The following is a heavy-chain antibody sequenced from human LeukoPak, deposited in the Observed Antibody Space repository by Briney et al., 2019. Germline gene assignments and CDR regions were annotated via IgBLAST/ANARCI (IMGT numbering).Heavy chain of an antibody. D-gene: IGHD3-10*01. J-gene: IGHJ1*01. V-gene: IGHV3-30*02. CDR3: AKDYGSGSRGFFQR. CDR1: GFTFSSYG. Sequence: GGSLRLSCAASGFTFSSYGMHWVRQAPGKGLEGVAFIRYDGSNKYYADSGKGGFTISRDNSKNTLYLQMNSLRTDDMALYYCAKDYGSGSRGFFQRWGQGTLVTVSS. CDR2: IRYDGSNK.